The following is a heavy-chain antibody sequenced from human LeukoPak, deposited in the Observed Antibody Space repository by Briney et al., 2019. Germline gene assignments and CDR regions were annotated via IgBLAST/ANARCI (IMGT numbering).Heavy chain of an antibody. D-gene: IGHD4/OR15-4a*01. CDR3: ARVHGAYPFDY. V-gene: IGHV3-7*01. CDR1: GFTFSSQW. CDR2: VKQGGTEK. J-gene: IGHJ4*02. Sequence: GGSLRLSCAASGFTFSSQWMSWVRQAPGKGLEWVANVKQGGTEKYYVDSVKGRFTISRDNAKNSLYLQMNSLRAEDTAVYYCARVHGAYPFDYWGQGTLVTVSS.